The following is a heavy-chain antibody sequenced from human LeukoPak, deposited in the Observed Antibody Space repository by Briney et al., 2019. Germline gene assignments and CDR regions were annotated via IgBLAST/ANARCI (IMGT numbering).Heavy chain of an antibody. CDR2: ISSSGSTI. CDR1: GFTFSTYT. D-gene: IGHD5-12*01. J-gene: IGHJ6*03. Sequence: GGSLRLSCAASGFTFSTYTMNWVRQAPGKGLEWVSYISSSGSTIYYADSVKGRFTISRDNAKNSLYLQMNSLRAEDTAVYYCARGEYSGYDYYYYYMDVWGKGTTVTVSS. CDR3: ARGEYSGYDYYYYYMDV. V-gene: IGHV3-48*04.